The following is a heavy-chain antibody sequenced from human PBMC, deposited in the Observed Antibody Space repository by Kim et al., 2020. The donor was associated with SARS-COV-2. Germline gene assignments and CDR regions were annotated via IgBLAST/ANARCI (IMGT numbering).Heavy chain of an antibody. CDR1: GYTFTSYA. Sequence: ASVKVSCKASGYTFTSYAMNWVRQAPGQGLEWMGWINTNTGNPTYAQGFTGRFVFSLDTSVSTAYLQISSLKAEDTAVYYCARDEAAYYDIWSGYFSGRDWGQGTLVTVSS. D-gene: IGHD3-3*01. J-gene: IGHJ4*02. CDR2: INTNTGNP. CDR3: ARDEAAYYDIWSGYFSGRD. V-gene: IGHV7-4-1*02.